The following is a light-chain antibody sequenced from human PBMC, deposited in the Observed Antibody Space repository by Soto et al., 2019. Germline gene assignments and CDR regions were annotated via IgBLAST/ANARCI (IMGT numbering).Light chain of an antibody. V-gene: IGLV2-14*01. CDR2: DVS. J-gene: IGLJ2*01. CDR1: SSDAGGYNY. CDR3: SAYTSSSTLGV. Sequence: QSALTQPASVSGSPGQSITISCTGTSSDAGGYNYVSWYQQHPGKAPKLMIYDVSNRPSGVSNRFSGSKSGNTASLTISGLQAEDEADYYCSAYTSSSTLGVFGGGTKVTVL.